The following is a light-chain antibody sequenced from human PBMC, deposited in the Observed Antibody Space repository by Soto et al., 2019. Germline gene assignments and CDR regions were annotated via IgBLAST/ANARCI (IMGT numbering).Light chain of an antibody. CDR2: AAS. J-gene: IGKJ5*01. CDR3: QQSYSTPSIT. CDR1: QGISSY. Sequence: IQLTQSPSSLSASVGDRVTITCRASQGISSYLAWYQQKPGKDPKLLIYAASTLQSGVTQTFSGSGSGTDFTLTISSLQPEDFATYYCQQSYSTPSITFGQGTRRAIK. V-gene: IGKV1-39*01.